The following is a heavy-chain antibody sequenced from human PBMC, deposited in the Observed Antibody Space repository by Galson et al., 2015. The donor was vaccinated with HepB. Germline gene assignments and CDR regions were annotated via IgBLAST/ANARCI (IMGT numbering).Heavy chain of an antibody. J-gene: IGHJ4*02. CDR2: TYYRSKWYN. D-gene: IGHD3-3*01. Sequence: CAISGDSVSSNSAAWNWIRQSPSRGLEWLGRTYYRSKWYNDYAVSVKSRITINPDTSKNQFSLQLNSVTPEDTAVYYCAKAPYDFWSGYYAPFDYWGQGTLITVSS. V-gene: IGHV6-1*01. CDR3: AKAPYDFWSGYYAPFDY. CDR1: GDSVSSNSAA.